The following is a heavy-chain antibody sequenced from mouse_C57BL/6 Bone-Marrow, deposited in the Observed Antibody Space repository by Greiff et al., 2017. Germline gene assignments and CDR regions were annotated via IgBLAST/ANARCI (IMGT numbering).Heavy chain of an antibody. V-gene: IGHV5-9*01. D-gene: IGHD1-1*01. CDR1: EFTFSSYT. CDR2: ISGGGGNT. CDR3: SRQVTTVLDTKYFDV. Sequence: EVHLVESGGGLVKPGGSLKLSCAASEFTFSSYTMSWVRQTPETRLQWVAAISGGGGNTYYPDSVKGRYTISRDNDKNILYLQMSSLRSEDTALYYCSRQVTTVLDTKYFDVWGTGTTVTVSS. J-gene: IGHJ1*03.